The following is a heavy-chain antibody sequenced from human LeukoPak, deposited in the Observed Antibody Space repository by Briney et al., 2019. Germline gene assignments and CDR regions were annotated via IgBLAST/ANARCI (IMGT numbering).Heavy chain of an antibody. CDR1: GFTFSSYS. CDR3: AREAFSTRFGVVIPFDY. D-gene: IGHD3-3*01. J-gene: IGHJ4*02. CDR2: ISSSSSYI. V-gene: IGHV3-21*01. Sequence: GGSLRLSCAASGFTFSSYSMNWVRQAPGKGLEWVSSISSSSSYIYYADSVKGRFTISRDNAKNSLYLQMNSLRAEDTAVYYCAREAFSTRFGVVIPFDYWGQGTLVTVSS.